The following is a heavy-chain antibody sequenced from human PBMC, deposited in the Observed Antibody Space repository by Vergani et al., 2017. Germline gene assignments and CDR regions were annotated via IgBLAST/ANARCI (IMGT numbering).Heavy chain of an antibody. V-gene: IGHV3-30*02. CDR1: GFTLNSYG. J-gene: IGHJ6*02. D-gene: IGHD2-8*01. CDR2: IRYDGSSE. Sequence: QVQILQSGGGVVQPGGSLRLSCTLSGFTLNSYGIHWVRQAPGKGLGWVSFIRYDGSSEYYGDSVKGRFAISGDKSQNTVKLKINILGTEDTAVYFCANSVIAGNVGGGWCGMDVWGRGTMVTVSS. CDR3: ANSVIAGNVGGGWCGMDV.